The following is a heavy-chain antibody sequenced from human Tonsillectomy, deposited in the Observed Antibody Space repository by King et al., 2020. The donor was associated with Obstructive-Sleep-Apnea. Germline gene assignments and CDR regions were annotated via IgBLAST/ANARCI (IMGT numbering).Heavy chain of an antibody. Sequence: VQLVESGGGLVQPGGSLRLSCAASGFTFSSYAMSWVRQAPGKGLEWVSAIRGSGGSTYYADSVKGRFTISRDNSKNTLYLQMNSLIAEDTAVYYCAKGGHYDDRSGDWEIDYWGQGTLVTVSS. V-gene: IGHV3-23*04. CDR2: IRGSGGST. CDR3: AKGGHYDDRSGDWEIDY. D-gene: IGHD3-22*01. J-gene: IGHJ4*02. CDR1: GFTFSSYA.